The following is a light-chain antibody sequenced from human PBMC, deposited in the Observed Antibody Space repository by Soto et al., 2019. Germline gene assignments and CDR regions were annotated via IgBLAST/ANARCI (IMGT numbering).Light chain of an antibody. CDR1: SGYSNYK. CDR2: VGTGAIVG. J-gene: IGLJ2*01. Sequence: QLVLTQPPSASASLGASVTLTCTLSSGYSNYKVDWYQQRPGKGPRFVMRVGTGAIVGSKGDGIPDRFSVLGSGLNRYLTIKNIQEEDESDYHCGADHGSGSNFFVVFGGGTKVTVL. V-gene: IGLV9-49*01. CDR3: GADHGSGSNFFVV.